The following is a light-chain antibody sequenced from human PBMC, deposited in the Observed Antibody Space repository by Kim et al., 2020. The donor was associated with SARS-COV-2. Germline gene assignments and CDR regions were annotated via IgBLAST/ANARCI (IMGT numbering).Light chain of an antibody. J-gene: IGLJ1*01. CDR2: AVS. V-gene: IGLV2-11*01. CDR1: SSDVGGYNY. Sequence: GHAVTISCTGTSSDVGGYNYVSCYQHPPGTAPKLMIYAVSKRPSGVPDRFSGSKSGNTASLTISGLQAEDEADYYCCSYAGSYTQVFGTGTKVTVL. CDR3: CSYAGSYTQV.